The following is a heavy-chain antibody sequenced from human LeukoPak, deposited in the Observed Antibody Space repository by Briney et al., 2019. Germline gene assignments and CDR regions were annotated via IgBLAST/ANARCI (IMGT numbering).Heavy chain of an antibody. Sequence: PSETLSLTCTVSGGSISSYYWSWIRQPAGKGLEWIGRIYTSGSTSYNPSLKSRVTMSVDTSKNQFSLKLSSVTAADTAVYYCARGPLNMVRGVIGFDYWGQGTLVTVSS. J-gene: IGHJ4*02. V-gene: IGHV4-4*07. CDR1: GGSISSYY. D-gene: IGHD3-10*01. CDR3: ARGPLNMVRGVIGFDY. CDR2: IYTSGST.